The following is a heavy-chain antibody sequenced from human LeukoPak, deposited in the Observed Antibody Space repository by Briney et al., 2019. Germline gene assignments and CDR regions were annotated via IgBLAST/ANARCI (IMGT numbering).Heavy chain of an antibody. CDR1: GGSFSGYY. CDR2: IFYSGNT. D-gene: IGHD5-24*01. CDR3: ARHRSKWLQPSFDY. J-gene: IGHJ4*02. Sequence: PSETLSLTCAVYGGSFSGYYWSWIRQPPGKGLEWIGSIFYSGNTYDNPSLKSRVTISVDTSKNQFSLKLNSVTAADTAVYYCARHRSKWLQPSFDYWGQGTLVTVSS. V-gene: IGHV4-34*12.